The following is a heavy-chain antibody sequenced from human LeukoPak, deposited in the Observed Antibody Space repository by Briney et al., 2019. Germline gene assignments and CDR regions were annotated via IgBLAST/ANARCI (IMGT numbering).Heavy chain of an antibody. CDR1: GDTFTGYY. V-gene: IGHV1-2*02. D-gene: IGHD3-10*01. Sequence: WASVRVSCKASGDTFTGYYMHWVRQAPGQGLEWMGWINPKSGGTNYAQKFQGRVTITRDTSNNTAYREMSRLGADDTDVYYCASNLWFGESSDAFDMWGQGTMVTVSS. CDR3: ASNLWFGESSDAFDM. CDR2: INPKSGGT. J-gene: IGHJ3*02.